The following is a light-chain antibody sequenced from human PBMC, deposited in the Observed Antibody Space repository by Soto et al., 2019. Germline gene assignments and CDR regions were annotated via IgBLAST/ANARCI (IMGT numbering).Light chain of an antibody. V-gene: IGKV1-5*01. Sequence: DIQMTQSPSTLSASVGDRVTITCRASQSISSWLAWYQQKPGKAPKLLIYDASSLKSGVPSRFSGSGSGTEFTLTISSLQPDDFATYYCQQYNSYSRTFGQGNTGDIK. CDR1: QSISSW. J-gene: IGKJ1*01. CDR3: QQYNSYSRT. CDR2: DAS.